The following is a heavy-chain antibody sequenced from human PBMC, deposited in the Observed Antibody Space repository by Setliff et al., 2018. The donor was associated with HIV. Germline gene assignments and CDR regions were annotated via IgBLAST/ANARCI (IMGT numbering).Heavy chain of an antibody. Sequence: SETLSLTCAASGYSINSGFSRAWIRQPPGQGPQWIGSIYQSGSIYYNPSLQSRVTISVDSSKNHFSLNLFSGTAPNTAVYYCARPRRVRSGAWYWFDIWGQGTLVTVSS. CDR3: ARPRRVRSGAWYWFDI. V-gene: IGHV4-38-2*01. J-gene: IGHJ5*02. CDR1: GYSINSGFS. D-gene: IGHD2-15*01. CDR2: IYQSGSI.